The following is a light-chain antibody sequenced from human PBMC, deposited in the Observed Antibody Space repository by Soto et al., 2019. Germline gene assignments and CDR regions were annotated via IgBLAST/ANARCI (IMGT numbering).Light chain of an antibody. CDR3: GSYASGGTVV. Sequence: QSALTQPASVSGSPGQSITISCTGTSSDIGYYDYVSWYQQHPGKAPKLMIYDVTNRPSGVSNRFSGSKSGSTASLTISGLQAEDEADYYCGSYASGGTVVFGGGTKLTVL. V-gene: IGLV2-14*01. CDR2: DVT. J-gene: IGLJ2*01. CDR1: SSDIGYYDY.